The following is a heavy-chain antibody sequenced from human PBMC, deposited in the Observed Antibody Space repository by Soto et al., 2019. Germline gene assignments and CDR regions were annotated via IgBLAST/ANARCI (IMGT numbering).Heavy chain of an antibody. J-gene: IGHJ5*02. CDR1: GYTLTELS. V-gene: IGHV1-24*01. CDR3: ATAVRRECSGGSCYSGVWFDP. D-gene: IGHD2-15*01. CDR2: FDPEDGET. Sequence: QVPLVQSGAEVKKPGASVKVSCKVSGYTLTELSMHWVRQAPGKGLEWMGGFDPEDGETIYAQKFQGRVTMTEDTSTDTAYMELSSLRSEDTAVYYCATAVRRECSGGSCYSGVWFDPWGQGTLVTVSS.